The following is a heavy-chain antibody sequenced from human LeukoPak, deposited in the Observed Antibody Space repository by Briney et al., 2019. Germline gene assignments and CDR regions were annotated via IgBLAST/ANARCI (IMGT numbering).Heavy chain of an antibody. CDR3: AREILYDSTGYYL. J-gene: IGHJ4*02. CDR2: IYHSGST. CDR1: GYSISSDYY. D-gene: IGHD3-22*01. Sequence: SETLSLTCTVSGYSISSDYYWGWIRQPPGKGLEWIGSIYHSGSTYYNPSLKSRVTISVDTSKKQFSLKLSSVTAADTAVYHCAREILYDSTGYYLWGQGTLVTVSS. V-gene: IGHV4-38-2*02.